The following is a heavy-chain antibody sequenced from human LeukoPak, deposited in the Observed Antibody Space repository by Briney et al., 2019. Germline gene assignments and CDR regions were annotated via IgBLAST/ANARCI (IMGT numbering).Heavy chain of an antibody. J-gene: IGHJ4*02. CDR2: IRGSGGST. CDR3: AKVGRGGRGFDY. D-gene: IGHD2-15*01. CDR1: GFTFSSYA. V-gene: IGHV3-23*01. Sequence: GGSLRLSCAASGFTFSSYAMSWVRQAPGKGLEWVSAIRGSGGSTYYADSVKGRFTISRDNSKNTLYLQMNSLRAEDTAVYYCAKVGRGGRGFDYWGQGTLVTVSS.